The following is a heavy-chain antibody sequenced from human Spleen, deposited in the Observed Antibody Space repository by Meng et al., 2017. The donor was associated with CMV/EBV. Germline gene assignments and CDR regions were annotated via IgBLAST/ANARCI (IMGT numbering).Heavy chain of an antibody. V-gene: IGHV3-21*06. Sequence: GESLKISCAASGFTFSDYYMTWVRQAPGKGLEWVSSVSSHSKYIYYADSLKGRFTISRDNAKNSLYLQMNSLRAEDTAVYYCARDRVVPAAILSYYYYGMDVWGQGTTVTVSS. D-gene: IGHD2-2*02. CDR2: VSSHSKYI. CDR1: GFTFSDYY. CDR3: ARDRVVPAAILSYYYYGMDV. J-gene: IGHJ6*02.